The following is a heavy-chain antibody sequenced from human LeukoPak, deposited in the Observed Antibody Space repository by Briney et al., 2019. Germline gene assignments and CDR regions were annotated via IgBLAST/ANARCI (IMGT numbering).Heavy chain of an antibody. V-gene: IGHV3-64*04. D-gene: IGHD2-2*01. Sequence: PGGSLRLSCSASGFTFNTYAMHWVRQAPGKGLQYISAISSNGGSTYYADSVKGRFTISRDNSKNTLFLQMDSLRAEDTAVYYCAKPLPSSPWSYYFDYWGQGTMVTVSS. CDR3: AKPLPSSPWSYYFDY. CDR1: GFTFNTYA. CDR2: ISSNGGST. J-gene: IGHJ4*02.